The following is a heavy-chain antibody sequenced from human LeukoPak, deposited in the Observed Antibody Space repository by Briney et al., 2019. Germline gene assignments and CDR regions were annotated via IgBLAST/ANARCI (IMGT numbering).Heavy chain of an antibody. Sequence: QPSETLSLTCTVSGGSISSYYWSWIRQPPGKGLEWIGYIYYSGSTNYNPSLKSRVTISVDTSKNQFSLKLSSVTAADTAVYYCAREYTVPDAFDIWGQGTMVTVSS. J-gene: IGHJ3*02. CDR1: GGSISSYY. V-gene: IGHV4-59*01. D-gene: IGHD4-17*01. CDR3: AREYTVPDAFDI. CDR2: IYYSGST.